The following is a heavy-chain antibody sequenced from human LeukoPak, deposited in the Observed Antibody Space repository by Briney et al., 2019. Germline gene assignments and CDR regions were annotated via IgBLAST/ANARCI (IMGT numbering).Heavy chain of an antibody. CDR3: ASTVYDSSGYYSWDAFDI. D-gene: IGHD3-22*01. Sequence: SETLSLTCTVSGGSISSSTYYWGWIRQPPGKGLEWIGSIYYSGSTYYNPSLKSRVSISVDTSKNQFSLRLSSVTAADTAVYCCASTVYDSSGYYSWDAFDIWGQGTMVTVSS. J-gene: IGHJ3*02. CDR2: IYYSGST. CDR1: GGSISSSTYY. V-gene: IGHV4-39*07.